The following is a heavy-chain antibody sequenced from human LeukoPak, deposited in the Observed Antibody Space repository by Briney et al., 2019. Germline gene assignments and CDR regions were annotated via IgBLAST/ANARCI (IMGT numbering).Heavy chain of an antibody. Sequence: PSETLSLTCTVSGGSISSYYWSWIRQPPGKGLEWIGYIYYSGSTNYNPSLKSRVTISVDTSKNQFSLKLSSVTAADTAVYYCARASTVTTLAAFDIWGQGTMVTVSS. CDR2: IYYSGST. J-gene: IGHJ3*02. D-gene: IGHD4-17*01. CDR1: GGSISSYY. CDR3: ARASTVTTLAAFDI. V-gene: IGHV4-59*01.